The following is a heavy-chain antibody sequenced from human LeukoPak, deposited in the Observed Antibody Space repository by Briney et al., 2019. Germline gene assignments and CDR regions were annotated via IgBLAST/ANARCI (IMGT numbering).Heavy chain of an antibody. Sequence: ASVKVSCKASGYTFTDYYMHWVRQAPGQGLEWMGWINPNSGGTNYAQKFQGRVTMTRDASISTAYMELSRLRSDDTAVYYCARELPRWYFDYWGQGTLVTVSS. V-gene: IGHV1-2*02. CDR3: ARELPRWYFDY. D-gene: IGHD2-15*01. J-gene: IGHJ4*02. CDR2: INPNSGGT. CDR1: GYTFTDYY.